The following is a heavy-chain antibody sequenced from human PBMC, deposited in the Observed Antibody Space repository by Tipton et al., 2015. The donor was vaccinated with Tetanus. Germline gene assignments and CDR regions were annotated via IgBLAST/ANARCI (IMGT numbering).Heavy chain of an antibody. V-gene: IGHV3-7*03. CDR3: ARGAIQPLDY. CDR2: IQNDGGET. CDR1: GSTFREYW. D-gene: IGHD2-2*01. Sequence: SLRLSCAASGSTFREYWMSWVRQAPGKGLEWVANIQNDGGETYHLESVRGRFTISRDNGNNSVYLQMNHLRDDDTAMYFCARGAIQPLDYWGQGTLVTVSS. J-gene: IGHJ4*02.